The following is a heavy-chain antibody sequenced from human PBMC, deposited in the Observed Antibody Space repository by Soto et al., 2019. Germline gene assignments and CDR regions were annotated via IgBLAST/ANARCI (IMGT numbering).Heavy chain of an antibody. CDR3: ASGSSGLGAFDI. CDR1: GYTFTSYG. Sequence: GASVKVSFKGSGYTFTSYGISLVRQAPGQGLEWMGWISAYNGNTNYAQKLQGRVTMTTDTSTSTAYMELRSLRSDDTAVYYCASGSSGLGAFDIWGQGTMVTVSS. J-gene: IGHJ3*02. V-gene: IGHV1-18*01. D-gene: IGHD6-19*01. CDR2: ISAYNGNT.